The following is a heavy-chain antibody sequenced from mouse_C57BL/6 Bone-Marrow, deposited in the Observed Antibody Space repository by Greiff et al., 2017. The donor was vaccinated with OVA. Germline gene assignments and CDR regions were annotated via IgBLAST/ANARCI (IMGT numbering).Heavy chain of an antibody. Sequence: VKLQQPGAELVMPGASVKLSCKASGYTFTSYWMHWVKQRPGQGLEWIGEIDPSDSYTNYNQKFKGKSTLTVDKSSSTAYMQLSSLTSEDSAVYYCARSPIYYGYDWGQGTLVTVSA. J-gene: IGHJ3*01. V-gene: IGHV1-69*01. CDR1: GYTFTSYW. CDR3: ARSPIYYGYD. D-gene: IGHD2-2*01. CDR2: IDPSDSYT.